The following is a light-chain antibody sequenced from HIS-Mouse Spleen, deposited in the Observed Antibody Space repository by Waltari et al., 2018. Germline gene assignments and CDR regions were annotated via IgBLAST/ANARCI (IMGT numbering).Light chain of an antibody. CDR1: SSDVGSYNL. V-gene: IGLV2-23*01. CDR2: EGS. Sequence: QSALTQPASVSGSPGQSITISCTGTSSDVGSYNLVPWYQQHPSKAPKLMIYEGSKRPSGVSNRFSGSKSGNTASLTISGLQAEDEADYYCCSYAGSSTFVVFGGGTKLTVL. J-gene: IGLJ2*01. CDR3: CSYAGSSTFVV.